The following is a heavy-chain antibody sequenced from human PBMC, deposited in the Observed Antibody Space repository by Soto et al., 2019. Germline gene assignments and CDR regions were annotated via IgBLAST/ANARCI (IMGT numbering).Heavy chain of an antibody. V-gene: IGHV4-39*01. Sequence: PSETLSLTCTVSGGSISSSSYYWGWIRQPPGKGLEWIGSIYYSGSTYYNPSLKSRVTISVDTSKNQFSLKLSSVTAADTAVYYCASHPPYYYGMDVWGQGTMVTVSS. CDR1: GGSISSSSYY. CDR3: ASHPPYYYGMDV. J-gene: IGHJ6*02. CDR2: IYYSGST.